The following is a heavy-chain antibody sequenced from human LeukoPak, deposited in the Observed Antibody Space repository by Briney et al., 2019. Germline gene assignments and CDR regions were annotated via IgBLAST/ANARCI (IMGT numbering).Heavy chain of an antibody. V-gene: IGHV1-8*01. CDR1: GYTFTSYD. CDR3: ARGYCSSTSCYFKPNWFDP. D-gene: IGHD2-2*01. CDR2: MNPNSGNT. Sequence: ASVKVSCKSSGYTFTSYDINWVRQATGQGLEWMGWMNPNSGNTGYAQKFQGRVTMTRNTSISTAYMELRSLRSEDTAVYYCARGYCSSTSCYFKPNWFDPWGQGTLVTVCS. J-gene: IGHJ5*02.